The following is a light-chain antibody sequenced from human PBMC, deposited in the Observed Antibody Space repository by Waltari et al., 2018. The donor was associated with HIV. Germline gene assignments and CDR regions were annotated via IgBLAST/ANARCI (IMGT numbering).Light chain of an antibody. Sequence: QPALTHPPPPSGSPGQPVPISCPGTSSDVGGYTYVSWYQQHPGKAPKLMIYEVSKRPSGVPDRFSGSKSGNTASLTVSGLQVEDEADYYCSAYAGSSNVLFGGGTKLTVL. CDR1: SSDVGGYTY. J-gene: IGLJ2*01. CDR2: EVS. V-gene: IGLV2-8*01. CDR3: SAYAGSSNVL.